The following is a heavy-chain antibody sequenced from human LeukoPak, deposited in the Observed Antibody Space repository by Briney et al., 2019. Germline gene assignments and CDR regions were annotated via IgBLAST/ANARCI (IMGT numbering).Heavy chain of an antibody. Sequence: GGSLRLCCEASAFALSHYWMSWVRQTPGKRLEWVANIKQDGSAKYCVDSVKGRFTISRDNTKNSLYLQMDSLRAEDTALYYCAREAGRTFVLWGRGTLVTVSS. J-gene: IGHJ2*01. CDR2: IKQDGSAK. V-gene: IGHV3-7*03. D-gene: IGHD6-25*01. CDR1: AFALSHYW. CDR3: AREAGRTFVL.